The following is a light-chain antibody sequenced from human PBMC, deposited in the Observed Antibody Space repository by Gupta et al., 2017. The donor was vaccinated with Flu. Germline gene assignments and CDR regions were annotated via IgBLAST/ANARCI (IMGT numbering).Light chain of an antibody. Sequence: QSVLTQPPSASGTPGQWVTISCSGSSSNIGSNTVNWYQHLPGTAPKLLIYSNSQRPSGVPDRFSGSKSVTSASLAISGLQSEDEADYYCATWDDSLNAWVFGGGTKLTVL. J-gene: IGLJ3*02. CDR1: SSNIGSNT. V-gene: IGLV1-44*01. CDR3: ATWDDSLNAWV. CDR2: SNS.